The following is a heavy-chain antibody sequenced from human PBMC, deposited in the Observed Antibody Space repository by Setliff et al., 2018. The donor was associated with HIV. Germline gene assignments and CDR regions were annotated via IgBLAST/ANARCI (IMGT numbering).Heavy chain of an antibody. D-gene: IGHD3-22*01. J-gene: IGHJ4*02. CDR1: GFTFGDYA. CDR3: MGYYDTSGYWGSHFDH. Sequence: GGSLRLSCTGSGFTFGDYAMSWVRQAPGKGLEWVGFIRSKGNGETTEYVASVKDRFTISSDDSVNTLYLQMNSLKTEDTAVYFCMGYYDTSGYWGSHFDHWGQGTLVTVSS. CDR2: IRSKGNGETT. V-gene: IGHV3-49*04.